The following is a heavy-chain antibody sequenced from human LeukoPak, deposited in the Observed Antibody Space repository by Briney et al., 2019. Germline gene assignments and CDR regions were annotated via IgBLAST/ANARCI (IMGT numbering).Heavy chain of an antibody. CDR3: AKERGCSFGSFARIPDY. CDR2: ISGSGGIT. D-gene: IGHD2-15*01. CDR1: GFTFSSFG. V-gene: IGHV3-23*01. Sequence: PGVSLRLSCAASGFTFSSFGMTWVRQAPGKGLEWVSSISGSGGITYYADSVKGRFTISRDNSKNTLYLQVNSLRAEDTAVYFCAKERGCSFGSFARIPDYWGQGTLVTVSS. J-gene: IGHJ4*02.